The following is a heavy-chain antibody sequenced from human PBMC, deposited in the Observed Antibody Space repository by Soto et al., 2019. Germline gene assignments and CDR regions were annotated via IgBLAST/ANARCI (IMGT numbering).Heavy chain of an antibody. V-gene: IGHV1-69*06. Sequence: GASVKVSCKASGGTFSSYAISWVRQAPGQGLEWMGGIIPIFGTANYAQKFQGRVTITADKSTSTAYMELSSLRSEDTAVYYCARAYCGGDCYQIDAFDIWGQGTMVTVSS. D-gene: IGHD2-21*02. CDR3: ARAYCGGDCYQIDAFDI. CDR1: GGTFSSYA. J-gene: IGHJ3*02. CDR2: IIPIFGTA.